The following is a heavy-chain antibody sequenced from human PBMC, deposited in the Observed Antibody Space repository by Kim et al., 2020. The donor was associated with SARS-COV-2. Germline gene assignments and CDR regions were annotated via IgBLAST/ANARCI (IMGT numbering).Heavy chain of an antibody. Sequence: SETLSLTCTVSGGSVSSGSYYWSWIRQPPGKGLEWIGYIYYSGSTNYNPSLKSRVTISVDTSKNQFSLKLSSVTAADTAVYYCARDGARRGYQLLTNYYYYGMDVWGQGTTVTVSS. V-gene: IGHV4-61*01. D-gene: IGHD2-2*01. CDR1: GGSVSSGSYY. CDR2: IYYSGST. J-gene: IGHJ6*02. CDR3: ARDGARRGYQLLTNYYYYGMDV.